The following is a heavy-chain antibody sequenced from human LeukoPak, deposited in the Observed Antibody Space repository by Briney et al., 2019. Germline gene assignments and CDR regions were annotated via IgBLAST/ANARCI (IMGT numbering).Heavy chain of an antibody. CDR1: GYIFTSYD. V-gene: IGHV1-8*01. D-gene: IGHD6-19*01. J-gene: IGHJ4*02. CDR3: ARKLSGYSSGWYPDY. Sequence: GASVKVSCKASGYIFTSYDINWVRQAPGQGLEWVGWIYPKNDKTGYAEKFQGRVTMTTDMSTNTAFMEVKNLTSDDTAVYFCARKLSGYSSGWYPDYWGQGTLVIVSS. CDR2: IYPKNDKT.